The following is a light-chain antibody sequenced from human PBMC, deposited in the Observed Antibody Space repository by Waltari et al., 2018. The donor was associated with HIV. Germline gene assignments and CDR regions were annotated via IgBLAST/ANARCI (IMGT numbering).Light chain of an antibody. CDR2: EVS. Sequence: SALTHPASVSGSPGQSLTLSCTGTSSNVGGYNYVTWSQQHTGKAPKLMIYEVSNRPSGVSNRFSGSKSGNTASLTISGLQAEDEADYYCSSYTTSSTLGGVFGTGTKVTVL. CDR3: SSYTTSSTLGGV. CDR1: SSNVGGYNY. J-gene: IGLJ1*01. V-gene: IGLV2-14*01.